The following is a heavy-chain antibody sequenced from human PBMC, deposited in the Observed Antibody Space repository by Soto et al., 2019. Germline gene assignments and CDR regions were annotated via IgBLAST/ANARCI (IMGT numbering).Heavy chain of an antibody. D-gene: IGHD2-21*02. J-gene: IGHJ6*02. V-gene: IGHV1-46*01. CDR2: INPSGGCT. CDR3: ARGNCGGDWYSQSSGYYYYGMDV. CDR1: GYTFTSYY. Sequence: ASVKVSCKASGYTFTSYYMHWVRQAPGQGLEWMGIINPSGGCTSYAQKFQGRVTMTRDTSTSTVYMELSSLRSEDTAVYYCARGNCGGDWYSQSSGYYYYGMDVWGQGTTVTVSS.